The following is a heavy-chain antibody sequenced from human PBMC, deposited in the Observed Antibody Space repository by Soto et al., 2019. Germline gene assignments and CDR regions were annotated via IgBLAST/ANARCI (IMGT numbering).Heavy chain of an antibody. Sequence: PGGSLRLSCAASGFTFSSYAMHWVRQAPGKGLEWVALISYDGSDKDYADSVKGRFTISRDNSRNTLFLQMNSLRAEDTAVYYSAGDYYKYYDSSGYYRSPAYWGQGTLVTVSS. V-gene: IGHV3-30-3*01. CDR1: GFTFSSYA. J-gene: IGHJ4*02. D-gene: IGHD3-22*01. CDR3: AGDYYKYYDSSGYYRSPAY. CDR2: ISYDGSDK.